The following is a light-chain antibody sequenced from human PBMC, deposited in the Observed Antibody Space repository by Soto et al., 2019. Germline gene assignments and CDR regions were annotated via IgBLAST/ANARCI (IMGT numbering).Light chain of an antibody. J-gene: IGLJ3*02. CDR2: EVS. Sequence: QSALTQPASVSGSPGQSITISCIGTNSDVGGHNYVSWYQQYPGKAPKLMISEVSDRPSGISNRFSGSTSGNTASLTISWLQAEDEDDYYCSSYTSSNTWVFGGGTKVTVL. CDR1: NSDVGGHNY. V-gene: IGLV2-14*01. CDR3: SSYTSSNTWV.